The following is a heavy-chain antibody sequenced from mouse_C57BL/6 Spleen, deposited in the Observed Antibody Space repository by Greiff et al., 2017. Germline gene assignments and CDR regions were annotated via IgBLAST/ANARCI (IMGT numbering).Heavy chain of an antibody. CDR2: ISSGSSTI. D-gene: IGHD2-4*01. V-gene: IGHV5-17*01. CDR1: GFTFSDYG. CDR3: ARTDYDGFYYYAMDY. Sequence: DVQLVESGGGLVKPGGSLKLSCAASGFTFSDYGMHWVRQAPEKGLEWVAYISSGSSTIYYAHTVKGRFTIARDNAKNTLYLQIASLRSEDTTMYYCARTDYDGFYYYAMDYWGQGTSVTVSS. J-gene: IGHJ4*01.